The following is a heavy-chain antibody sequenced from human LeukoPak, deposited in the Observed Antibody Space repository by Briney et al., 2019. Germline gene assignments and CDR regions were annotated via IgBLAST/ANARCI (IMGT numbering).Heavy chain of an antibody. D-gene: IGHD6-19*01. CDR3: AFLDLGIAVAGTG. V-gene: IGHV4-39*01. J-gene: IGHJ4*02. CDR1: GGSISSSSYY. Sequence: SETLSLTSTVSGGSISSSSYYWGAIRQPPGKGLERTGSIYYSGSPYYNPSLKSRAGISVGTAKNQFSLQLSSVTAADSAVYYYAFLDLGIAVAGTGWGQGTLVTVS. CDR2: IYYSGSP.